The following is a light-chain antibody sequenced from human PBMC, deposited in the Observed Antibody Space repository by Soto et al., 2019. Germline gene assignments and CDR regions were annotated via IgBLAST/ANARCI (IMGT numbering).Light chain of an antibody. Sequence: EIVLTQSPDTLSLSPGERATLSCWASHSVTTHLAWSQQRPGQTPRLLIYDASTRAPGIPARFSGRGSGADFTLTISSLEPEDFAVYYCQQRSDSITFGQGTRLEIK. V-gene: IGKV3-11*01. CDR3: QQRSDSIT. CDR2: DAS. CDR1: HSVTTH. J-gene: IGKJ5*01.